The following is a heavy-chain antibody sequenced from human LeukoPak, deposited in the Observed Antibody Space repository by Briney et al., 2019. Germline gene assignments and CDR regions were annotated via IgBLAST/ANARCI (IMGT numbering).Heavy chain of an antibody. CDR1: GGSIRSYY. J-gene: IGHJ4*02. V-gene: IGHV4-59*12. D-gene: IGHD6-13*01. CDR2: IYYSGST. Sequence: SETLSLTCTVSGGSIRSYYWSWIRQPPGKGLEWIGYIYYSGSTNYNPSLKSRVTISVDTSKNQFSLKLSSVTAADTAVYYCARGSAIAAAGTHHLDYWGQGALVTVSS. CDR3: ARGSAIAAAGTHHLDY.